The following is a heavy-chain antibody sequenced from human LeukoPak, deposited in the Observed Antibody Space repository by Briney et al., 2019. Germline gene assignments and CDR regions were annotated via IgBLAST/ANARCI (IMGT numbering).Heavy chain of an antibody. D-gene: IGHD3-16*01. V-gene: IGHV3-9*01. CDR3: VRGDTRDY. CDR2: ISWNSGSI. J-gene: IGHJ4*02. CDR1: GFTFDDYA. Sequence: GGSLRLSCAASGFTFDDYAMHWVRHAPGKGLEWVSGISWNSGSIGYADSVKGRFTISRDNAKNSLYLQLNSLRAEDTAVYYCVRGDTRDYWGQGTLITVSS.